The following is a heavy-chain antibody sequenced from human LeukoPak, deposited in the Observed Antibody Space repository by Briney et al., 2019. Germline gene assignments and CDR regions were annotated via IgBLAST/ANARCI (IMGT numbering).Heavy chain of an antibody. CDR2: IIPIFGTA. CDR3: ARTAGGLRSTSPYDYYYNYMDV. J-gene: IGHJ6*03. Sequence: ASVKVSCKASGYTFTSYDISWVRQAPGQGLEWMGGIIPIFGTANYAQKFQGRVTITADESTSTAYMELSSLRSEDTAVYYCARTAGGLRSTSPYDYYYNYMDVWGKGTTVTVSS. CDR1: GYTFTSYD. V-gene: IGHV1-69*13. D-gene: IGHD2-2*01.